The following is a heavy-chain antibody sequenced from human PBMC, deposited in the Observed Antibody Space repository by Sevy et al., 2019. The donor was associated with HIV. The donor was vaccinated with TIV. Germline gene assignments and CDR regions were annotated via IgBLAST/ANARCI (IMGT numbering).Heavy chain of an antibody. D-gene: IGHD5-12*01. CDR1: GGPISSSDAY. CDR2: IHYSGGT. V-gene: IGHV4-30-4*01. J-gene: IGHJ4*02. Sequence: SETLSLTCTVSGGPISSSDAYWSWIRQSPGKGLEWIGYIHYSGGTYYNPFLKSRVAMSVDTSEKQFSLKLSFLTAADTAVYYCASKRGYNDGPFDYWGQGSLVTVSS. CDR3: ASKRGYNDGPFDY.